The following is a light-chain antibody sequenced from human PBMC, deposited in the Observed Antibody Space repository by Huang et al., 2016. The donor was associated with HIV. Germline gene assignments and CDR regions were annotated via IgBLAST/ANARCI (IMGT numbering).Light chain of an antibody. J-gene: IGKJ2*01. CDR3: QQYNTYPMYT. CDR2: KAS. Sequence: DIQMTQSPSTLSASVGDRVTIDCRASQSISTWVAWYQQKPGKAPNLLIYKASTLESGFPSRFSGIGSETEFTLTIMDVQPGDSATYYCQQYNTYPMYTFGQGTKLEIK. CDR1: QSISTW. V-gene: IGKV1-5*03.